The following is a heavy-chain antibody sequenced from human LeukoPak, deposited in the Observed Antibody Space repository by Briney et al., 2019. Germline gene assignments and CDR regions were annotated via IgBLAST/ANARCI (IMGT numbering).Heavy chain of an antibody. CDR3: ARELTTGIGYYYMDV. D-gene: IGHD2-21*02. V-gene: IGHV3-20*04. CDR1: GFTFDDYG. Sequence: GGSLRLSCAASGFTFDDYGMSWVRQAPGKGLEWVSGTNWNAGSTVYAYSVKGRFTISRDNAKKSLYMQMNSLRAEDTALYYCARELTTGIGYYYMDVWGKGTTVTVSS. CDR2: TNWNAGST. J-gene: IGHJ6*03.